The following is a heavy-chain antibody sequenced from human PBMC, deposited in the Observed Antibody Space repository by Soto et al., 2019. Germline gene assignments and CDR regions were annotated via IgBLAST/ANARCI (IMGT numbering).Heavy chain of an antibody. CDR3: ARDMGIVATFPYYYYGMDV. V-gene: IGHV1-2*04. D-gene: IGHD5-12*01. CDR1: GYTFTGYY. CDR2: INPNSGGT. Sequence: ASVKVSCKASGYTFTGYYMHWVRQAPGQGLEWMGWINPNSGGTNYAQKFQGWVTMTRDTSISTAYMELSRLRSDDTAEYYCARDMGIVATFPYYYYGMDVWGQGTTVTVSS. J-gene: IGHJ6*02.